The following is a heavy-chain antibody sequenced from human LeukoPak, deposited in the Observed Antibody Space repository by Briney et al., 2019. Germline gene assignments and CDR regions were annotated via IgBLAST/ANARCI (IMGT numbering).Heavy chain of an antibody. CDR3: AAEPDYYGSGVGTDY. D-gene: IGHD3-10*01. CDR1: GYTFTSYG. Sequence: ASVKVSCKASGYTFTSYGISWVRQAPGQGLEWMGWISAYNGNTNYAQKLQGRVTMTTDTSTSTAYMELRSLRSDDTAVYYSAAEPDYYGSGVGTDYWGQGTLVTVSS. J-gene: IGHJ4*02. CDR2: ISAYNGNT. V-gene: IGHV1-18*01.